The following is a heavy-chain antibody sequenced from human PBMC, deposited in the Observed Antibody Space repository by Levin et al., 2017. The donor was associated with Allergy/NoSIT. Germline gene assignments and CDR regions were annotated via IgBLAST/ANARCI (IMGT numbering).Heavy chain of an antibody. CDR2: IWYDGSNK. CDR3: AREKRYFDWLWDY. V-gene: IGHV3-33*01. Sequence: GGSLRLSCAASGFTFSSYGMHWVRQAPGKGLEWVAVIWYDGSNKYYADSVKGRFTISRDNSKNTLYLQMNSLRAEDTAVYYCAREKRYFDWLWDYWGQGTLVTVSS. D-gene: IGHD3-9*01. J-gene: IGHJ4*02. CDR1: GFTFSSYG.